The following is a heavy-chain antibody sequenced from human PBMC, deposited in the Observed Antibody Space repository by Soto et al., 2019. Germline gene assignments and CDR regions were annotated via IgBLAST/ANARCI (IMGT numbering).Heavy chain of an antibody. V-gene: IGHV4-39*01. CDR2: LYHGGST. Sequence: SATLSLTRAVSGGSIRNDYVYWRWIRQPPGKGLEWVGSLYHGGSTYYTQSLKSRVTISVDTSKNQFSLKLTSVTAADTAVEYCARPQTGHSGGSQFDPWGQGSLV. CDR3: ARPQTGHSGGSQFDP. J-gene: IGHJ5*02. D-gene: IGHD6-19*01. CDR1: GGSIRNDYVY.